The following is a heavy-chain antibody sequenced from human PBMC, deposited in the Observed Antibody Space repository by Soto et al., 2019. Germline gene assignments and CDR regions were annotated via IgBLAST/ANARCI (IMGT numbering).Heavy chain of an antibody. J-gene: IGHJ4*02. D-gene: IGHD5-12*01. Sequence: GASVKVSCKASGYSFTAYYIHWVRQAPGQGLEWMGWINPNTGGTNYAQKFQGLVTMTRDTSVNTVFLEMSRLTSGDTAVYYCARDFSGTNTLNFEFWGQGALVTVSS. CDR2: INPNTGGT. V-gene: IGHV1-2*02. CDR3: ARDFSGTNTLNFEF. CDR1: GYSFTAYY.